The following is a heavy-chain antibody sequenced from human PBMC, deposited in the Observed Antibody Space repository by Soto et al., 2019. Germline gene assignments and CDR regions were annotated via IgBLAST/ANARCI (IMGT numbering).Heavy chain of an antibody. V-gene: IGHV4-39*01. Sequence: QLQLQESGPGLVKPSETLSLTCTVSGGSISSSSYYWGWIRQPPGKGLEWIGSIYYSGSTYYNPSVKSRVTLSVDTYKNQFSLKLSSVTAADTAVYYCARHWGYGSGSYNWFDPWGQGTLVTVSS. CDR2: IYYSGST. J-gene: IGHJ5*02. D-gene: IGHD3-10*01. CDR3: ARHWGYGSGSYNWFDP. CDR1: GGSISSSSYY.